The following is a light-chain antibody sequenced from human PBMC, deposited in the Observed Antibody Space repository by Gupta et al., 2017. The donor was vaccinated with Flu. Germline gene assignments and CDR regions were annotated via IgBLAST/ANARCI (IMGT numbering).Light chain of an antibody. CDR2: GAF. CDR3: QQSDIIPFA. Sequence: DIQMTQSPASLSASVGDRVTITCRASQTISDYLNWYQQRPGKAPKLLIYGAFHLQGGVPSRFTGSGSGTDFTLTISSLQPEDFATYYCQQSDIIPFAFAHGTKVDIK. CDR1: QTISDY. J-gene: IGKJ3*01. V-gene: IGKV1-39*01.